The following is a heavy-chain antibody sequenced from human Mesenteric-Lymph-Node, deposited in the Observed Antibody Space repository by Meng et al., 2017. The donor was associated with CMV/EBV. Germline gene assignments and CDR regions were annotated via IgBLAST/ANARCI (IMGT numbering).Heavy chain of an antibody. V-gene: IGHV1-2*06. Sequence: SCKASGYPFTGHSIPWMRQAPGQGLEWMGRINPASMGTNYAQKFQGRVTMTRDTSISTAYMELTRLTSDDTAVYYCARDDAVGSLDCWGQGTLVTVSS. D-gene: IGHD3-10*01. CDR3: ARDDAVGSLDC. CDR2: INPASMGT. CDR1: GYPFTGHS. J-gene: IGHJ4*02.